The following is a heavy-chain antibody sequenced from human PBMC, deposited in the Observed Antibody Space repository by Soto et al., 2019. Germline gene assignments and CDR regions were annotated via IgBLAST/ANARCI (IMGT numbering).Heavy chain of an antibody. J-gene: IGHJ4*02. V-gene: IGHV4-38-2*02. Sequence: SETLSLSCAVSGYSISSGYYWGWIRQPPGKGLEWIGSIFHSGITYYNPSLKSRVGISVDTSKNQFSLKLSSVTAADTAVYYCERDYGYCSSSSCRDYWGQGTLVTVSS. D-gene: IGHD2-2*01. CDR2: IFHSGIT. CDR1: GYSISSGYY. CDR3: ERDYGYCSSSSCRDY.